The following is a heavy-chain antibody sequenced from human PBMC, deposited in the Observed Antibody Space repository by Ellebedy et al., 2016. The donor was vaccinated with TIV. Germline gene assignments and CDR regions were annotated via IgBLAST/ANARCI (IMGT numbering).Heavy chain of an antibody. V-gene: IGHV3-74*01. Sequence: GGSLRLSCAASGFTFSSYWMHWVRQAPGKGLVWVSRINSDGSSTSYADSVKGRFTISRDNAKNTLYLQMNSLRAEDTAVYYCGRDTGSVALDYWGQGTLVTVSS. D-gene: IGHD3-10*01. CDR2: INSDGSST. CDR3: GRDTGSVALDY. J-gene: IGHJ4*02. CDR1: GFTFSSYW.